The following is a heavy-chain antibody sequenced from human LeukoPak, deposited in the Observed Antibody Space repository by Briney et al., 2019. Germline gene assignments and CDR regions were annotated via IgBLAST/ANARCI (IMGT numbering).Heavy chain of an antibody. CDR1: GGSISSGGYY. Sequence: SQTLSLTCTVSGGSISSGGYYWSWIRQHPGKGLEWIGYIYYSGSTYYNPSFKSRVTISVDTSKNQFSLKLSSVTAADTAVYYCARAGRLQLDYWGQGTLVTVSS. CDR2: IYYSGST. D-gene: IGHD2-21*02. J-gene: IGHJ4*02. CDR3: ARAGRLQLDY. V-gene: IGHV4-31*03.